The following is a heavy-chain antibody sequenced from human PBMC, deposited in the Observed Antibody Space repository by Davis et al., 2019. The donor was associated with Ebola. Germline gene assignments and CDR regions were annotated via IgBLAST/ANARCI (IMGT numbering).Heavy chain of an antibody. Sequence: PGGSLRLSCTASGFTFGDYAMSWFRQAPGKGLEWVGFIRSKAYGGTTEYAASVKGRFTISRDDSKSIAYLQMNSLKTEDTAVYYCTRDSKTVTTYYYYGMDVWGQGTTVTVSS. CDR3: TRDSKTVTTYYYYGMDV. CDR1: GFTFGDYA. J-gene: IGHJ6*02. D-gene: IGHD4-17*01. CDR2: IRSKAYGGTT. V-gene: IGHV3-49*03.